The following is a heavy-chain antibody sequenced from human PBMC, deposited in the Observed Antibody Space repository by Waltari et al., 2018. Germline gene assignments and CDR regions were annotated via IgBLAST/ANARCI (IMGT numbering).Heavy chain of an antibody. CDR2: IIPIFGTA. J-gene: IGHJ3*02. CDR3: ARDLSYYDSSGYVAFDI. D-gene: IGHD3-22*01. CDR1: GGTFSSYA. V-gene: IGHV1-69*01. Sequence: QVQLVQSGAEVKKPGSSVKVSCKASGGTFSSYAISWVRQAPGQGLEWMGGIIPIFGTANYAQKFQGRVTITADESTSTAYMELSSLRSEDTAVYYCARDLSYYDSSGYVAFDIWGQGTMVTVSS.